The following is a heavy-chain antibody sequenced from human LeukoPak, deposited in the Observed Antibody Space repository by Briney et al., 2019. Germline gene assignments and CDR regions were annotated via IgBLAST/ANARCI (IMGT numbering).Heavy chain of an antibody. Sequence: GGSLRLSSAASGFTFSSYSMNWVRQAPGKGLEWVSSISSSSSYIYYADSVKGRFTISRDNAKNPLYLQMNSLRAEDTAVYYCARDVGGSAYYDFWSGYYSGYFDYWGQGTLVTVSS. J-gene: IGHJ4*02. V-gene: IGHV3-21*01. D-gene: IGHD3-3*01. CDR2: ISSSSSYI. CDR3: ARDVGGSAYYDFWSGYYSGYFDY. CDR1: GFTFSSYS.